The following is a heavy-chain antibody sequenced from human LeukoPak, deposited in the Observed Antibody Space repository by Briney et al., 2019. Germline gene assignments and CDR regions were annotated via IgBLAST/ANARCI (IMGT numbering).Heavy chain of an antibody. J-gene: IGHJ4*02. D-gene: IGHD6-6*01. CDR1: GYTFTSDY. Sequence: ASVKVSCKASGYTFTSDYMHWVRQALGQGLEWMGIINPTGGSTTYAQKFQGRVTMTRDTSTSTVYMELSSLRSDDTAVYYCARTAARRFDYWGQGTLVTVSS. CDR3: ARTAARRFDY. V-gene: IGHV1-46*01. CDR2: INPTGGST.